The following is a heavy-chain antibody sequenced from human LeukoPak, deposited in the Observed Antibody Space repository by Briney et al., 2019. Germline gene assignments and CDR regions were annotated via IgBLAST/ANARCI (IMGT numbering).Heavy chain of an antibody. V-gene: IGHV3-7*04. CDR3: SRDRGFSYGIDF. D-gene: IGHD5-18*01. CDR2: IQQDGSEK. CDR1: GFTFSDYW. Sequence: AGESLRLSCAASGFTFSDYWMSWVRQAPGKGLEWVANIQQDGSEKYYVDSVKGRFTISRDNAKTSLFLQVSSLRGEDTAVYYCSRDRGFSYGIDFWGQGTLVTVSS. J-gene: IGHJ4*02.